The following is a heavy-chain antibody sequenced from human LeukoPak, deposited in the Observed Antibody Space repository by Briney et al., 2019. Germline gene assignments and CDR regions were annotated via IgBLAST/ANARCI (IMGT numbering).Heavy chain of an antibody. V-gene: IGHV1-69*01. D-gene: IGHD1-26*01. J-gene: IGHJ4*02. CDR2: IIPIFGTA. CDR3: ARDFEEVGATAGMDV. CDR1: GGTFSSYA. Sequence: SVKVSCKASGGTFSSYAISWVRQAPGQGLEWMGGIIPIFGTANYAQKFQGRVTITADESTSTAYMELSSLRSEDTAVYYCARDFEEVGATAGMDVWGQGTLVTVSS.